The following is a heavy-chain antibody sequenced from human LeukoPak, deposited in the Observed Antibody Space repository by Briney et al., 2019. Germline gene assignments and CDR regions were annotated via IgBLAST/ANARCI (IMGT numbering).Heavy chain of an antibody. D-gene: IGHD2-15*01. J-gene: IGHJ3*02. V-gene: IGHV1-69*13. Sequence: ASVKVSCKASGGTFSSYAISWVRQAPGQGLEWMGGIIPIFGTANYAQKFQGRVTITADESTSTAYMELSSLRSEDTAVYYCARDIRTKDIVVVVAATPVDLAFDIWGQGTMVTVSS. CDR2: IIPIFGTA. CDR1: GGTFSSYA. CDR3: ARDIRTKDIVVVVAATPVDLAFDI.